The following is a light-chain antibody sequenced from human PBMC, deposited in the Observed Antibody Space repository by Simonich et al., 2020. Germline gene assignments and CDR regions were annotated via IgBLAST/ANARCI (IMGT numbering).Light chain of an antibody. CDR3: QQRSNWPT. J-gene: IGKJ3*01. V-gene: IGKV3-11*01. Sequence: EIVLTQSPATLSLSPGERATLSCRASQSVSSYLAWYQQKPGPAPRLLITDASNRATVIPARFSGSGSGTDFTLTISRLEPEDFAVYYCQQRSNWPTFGPGTKVDIK. CDR1: QSVSSY. CDR2: DAS.